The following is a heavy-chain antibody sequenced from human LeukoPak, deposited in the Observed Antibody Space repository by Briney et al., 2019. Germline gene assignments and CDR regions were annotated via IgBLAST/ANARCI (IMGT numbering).Heavy chain of an antibody. D-gene: IGHD1-26*01. CDR2: ISSSGSTI. J-gene: IGHJ4*02. V-gene: IGHV3-48*03. Sequence: PGGSLRLSCAASGFTFSSYEMNWVRQAPGKGLEWVSYISSSGSTIYYADSVKGRFTISRDNAKNSPYLQMNSLRAEDTAVYYCARDLLGWELHYFDYWGQGTLVTVSS. CDR3: ARDLLGWELHYFDY. CDR1: GFTFSSYE.